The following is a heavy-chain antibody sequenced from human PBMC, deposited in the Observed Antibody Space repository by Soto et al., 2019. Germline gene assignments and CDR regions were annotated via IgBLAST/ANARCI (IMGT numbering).Heavy chain of an antibody. CDR3: ARDLYSTSWYVRAFDM. CDR1: GYTSTSYA. V-gene: IGHV1-3*01. J-gene: IGHJ3*02. D-gene: IGHD6-13*01. Sequence: ASVKVSCKASGYTSTSYAMHWVRQAPGQRLEWMGWINAGNGNTKYSQKFQGRVTITRDTSASTAYMELSSLRSGDTAVYFCARDLYSTSWYVRAFDMWGQGTMVTVSS. CDR2: INAGNGNT.